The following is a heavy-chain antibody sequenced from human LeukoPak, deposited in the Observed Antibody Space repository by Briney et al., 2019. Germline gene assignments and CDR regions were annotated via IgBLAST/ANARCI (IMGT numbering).Heavy chain of an antibody. CDR1: GGTFSSYA. CDR3: AREDFSALAYCGGDCHTHFDY. D-gene: IGHD2-21*02. CDR2: IIPNSGGT. J-gene: IGHJ4*02. V-gene: IGHV1-2*04. Sequence: GASVKVSCKASGGTFSSYAISWVRQAPGQGLEWMGGIIPNSGGTNYAQKFQGWVTMTRNTSISTAYMELSRLRSDDTAVYYCAREDFSALAYCGGDCHTHFDYWGQGTLVTVSS.